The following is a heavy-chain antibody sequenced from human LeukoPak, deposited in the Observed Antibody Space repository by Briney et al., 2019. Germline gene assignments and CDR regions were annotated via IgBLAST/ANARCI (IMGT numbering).Heavy chain of an antibody. D-gene: IGHD5-12*01. CDR3: VRGSEGIQWLFDY. CDR1: GFTFSSYW. Sequence: PGGSLRLSCAASGFTFSSYWMHWVRQAPGKGLVWVSRINSDGSSTSYADSVKGRFTISRDNAKNSLYLQMNSLRAEDTAVYYCVRGSEGIQWLFDYWGQGTLVTVSS. J-gene: IGHJ4*02. CDR2: INSDGSST. V-gene: IGHV3-74*01.